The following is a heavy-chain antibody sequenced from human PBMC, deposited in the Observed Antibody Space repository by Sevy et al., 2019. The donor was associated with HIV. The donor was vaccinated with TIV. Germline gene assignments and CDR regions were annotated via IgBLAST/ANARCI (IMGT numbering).Heavy chain of an antibody. Sequence: GGSLRLSCVASGFTFSSYAMSWVRQAPGKGLEWVSAISGSGGSTYYADSVKGRFTISRDNSKNTLYLQMNSLRAEDTAVYYCAKPGITMVRGVIGPGYFDYWGQGTLVTVSS. CDR1: GFTFSSYA. V-gene: IGHV3-23*01. D-gene: IGHD3-10*01. CDR3: AKPGITMVRGVIGPGYFDY. CDR2: ISGSGGST. J-gene: IGHJ4*02.